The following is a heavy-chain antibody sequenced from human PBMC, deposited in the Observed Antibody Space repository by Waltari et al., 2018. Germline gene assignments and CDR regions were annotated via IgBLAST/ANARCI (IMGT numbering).Heavy chain of an antibody. Sequence: LEQSGPELKKPGESLKISCEAFVYTFDEYWVAWVRHVPERGLELMGLNLPEDTDPHYSPSFECQFTMSVQLSSNTGDLHWDSMRTTDTAIYFCSRTYYCQTNNDALEPWGQGTMV. CDR2: NLPEDTDP. D-gene: IGHD2-15*01. CDR3: SRTYYCQTNNDALEP. J-gene: IGHJ5*02. V-gene: IGHV5-51*01. CDR1: VYTFDEYW.